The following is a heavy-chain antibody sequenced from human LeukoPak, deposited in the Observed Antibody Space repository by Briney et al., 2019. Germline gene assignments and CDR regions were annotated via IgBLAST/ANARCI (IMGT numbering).Heavy chain of an antibody. CDR3: ARALTRYSSSSGY. J-gene: IGHJ4*02. D-gene: IGHD6-6*01. CDR2: MNPNSGNT. V-gene: IGHV1-8*03. CDR1: GYAFTSYD. Sequence: GASVKVSCKASGYAFTSYDINWVRQATGQGLEWMGWMNPNSGNTGYAQKFQGRVTITRNTSISTAYMGLSSLRSEDTAVYYCARALTRYSSSSGYWGQGTLVTVSS.